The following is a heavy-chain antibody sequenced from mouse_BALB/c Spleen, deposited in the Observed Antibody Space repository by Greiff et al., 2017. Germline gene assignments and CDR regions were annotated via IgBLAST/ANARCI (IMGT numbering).Heavy chain of an antibody. CDR2: ISSVSSTI. D-gene: IGHD2-10*02. Sequence: EVMLVESGGGLVQPGGSRKLSCAASGFTFSSFGMHWVRQAPEKGLEWVAYISSVSSTIYYADTVKGRFTISRDNPKNTLFLQMTSLRSEDTAMYYCARSKYGNYVDYAMDYWGQGTSVTVSS. CDR1: GFTFSSFG. V-gene: IGHV5-17*02. CDR3: ARSKYGNYVDYAMDY. J-gene: IGHJ4*01.